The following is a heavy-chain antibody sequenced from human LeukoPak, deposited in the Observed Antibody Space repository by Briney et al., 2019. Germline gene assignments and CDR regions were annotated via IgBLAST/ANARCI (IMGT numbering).Heavy chain of an antibody. CDR3: ARDYYGSGSLFDY. D-gene: IGHD3-10*01. CDR2: ISSSRSYI. V-gene: IGHV3-21*01. J-gene: IGHJ4*02. CDR1: GFTFSSYS. Sequence: GGSLRLSCAASGFTFSSYSMNWVRQAPGKGLEWVSSISSSRSYIYYADSVKGRFTISRDNAKNSLYLQMNSLRAEDTAVYYCARDYYGSGSLFDYWGQGTLVTVSS.